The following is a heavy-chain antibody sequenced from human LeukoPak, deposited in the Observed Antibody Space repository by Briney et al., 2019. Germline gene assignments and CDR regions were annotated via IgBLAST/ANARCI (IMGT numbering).Heavy chain of an antibody. CDR2: ISSSSSYI. J-gene: IGHJ6*02. Sequence: GGSLRLSCAASGFTFSSYSMDWVRQAPGKGLEWVSSISSSSSYIYYADSVKGRFTISRDNAKNSLYLQMDSLSAEDTAIHYCAKVPYSDYGAGRPPFMDVWGQGTTVAVSS. CDR1: GFTFSSYS. V-gene: IGHV3-21*04. D-gene: IGHD3-10*01. CDR3: AKVPYSDYGAGRPPFMDV.